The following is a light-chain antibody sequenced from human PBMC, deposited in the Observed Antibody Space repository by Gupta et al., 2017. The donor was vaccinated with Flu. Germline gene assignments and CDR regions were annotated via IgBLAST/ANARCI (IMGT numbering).Light chain of an antibody. CDR3: HQYVSFPRT. J-gene: IGKJ1*01. Sequence: DIVMTQSPDSLAVSLGERATINCKSSQSLLDSSSRKNYLAWYQQIPGQPPKLLISWASARESGVPDRFSGSGSGTDFTLTVSNLQAEDVAVYHCHQYVSFPRTFGQGTRVEIK. CDR1: QSLLDSSSRKNY. CDR2: WAS. V-gene: IGKV4-1*01.